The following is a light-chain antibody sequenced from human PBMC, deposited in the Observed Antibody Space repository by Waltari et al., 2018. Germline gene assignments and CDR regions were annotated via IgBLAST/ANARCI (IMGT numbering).Light chain of an antibody. CDR2: EVN. Sequence: QSALTPPASVSGSPGHSVTISCTGSSSDGWNYHLVSWYQQHPGKAPKLIIFEVNKRPSGISNRFSGSKSGNTASLTISGLQPEDEADYYCCSYAGSRNMIFGGGTKLTVL. V-gene: IGLV2-23*02. CDR3: CSYAGSRNMI. J-gene: IGLJ2*01. CDR1: SSDGWNYHL.